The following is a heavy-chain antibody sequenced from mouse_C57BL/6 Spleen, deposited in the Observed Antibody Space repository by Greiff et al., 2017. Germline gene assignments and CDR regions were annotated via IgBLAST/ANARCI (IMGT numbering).Heavy chain of an antibody. CDR1: GYTFTSYG. J-gene: IGHJ3*01. CDR2: IYPRSGNT. D-gene: IGHD2-1*01. Sequence: VQLQQSGAELARPGASVKLSCKASGYTFTSYGISWVKQRTGQGLEWIGEIYPRSGNTNYNEKFKGKATLTADKSSSTAYMELRSLTSEDSAVYVCARGRRDYGIDVTWVAYWGQGTLVTVSA. CDR3: ARGRRDYGIDVTWVAY. V-gene: IGHV1-81*01.